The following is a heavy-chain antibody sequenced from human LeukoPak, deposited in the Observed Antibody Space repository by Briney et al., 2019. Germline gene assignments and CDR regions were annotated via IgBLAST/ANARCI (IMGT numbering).Heavy chain of an antibody. CDR2: IYSGGRT. Sequence: GGSLRLSCAASGFTFSSNFMSWVRQAPGKGLEWVSVIYSGGRTEYADSVKGRFTISRDNSRNMLYLQMNSLRAEDTAVYYCARDTYDSSGYPDYWGQGTLVTVSS. CDR1: GFTFSSNF. CDR3: ARDTYDSSGYPDY. D-gene: IGHD3-22*01. V-gene: IGHV3-66*01. J-gene: IGHJ4*02.